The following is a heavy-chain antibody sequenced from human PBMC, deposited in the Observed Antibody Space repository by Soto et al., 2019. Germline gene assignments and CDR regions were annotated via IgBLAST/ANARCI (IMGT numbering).Heavy chain of an antibody. CDR1: GGTFSSYA. D-gene: IGHD6-13*01. V-gene: IGHV1-69*13. J-gene: IGHJ6*02. Sequence: ASVKVSCKASGGTFSSYAISWVRQAPGQGLEWMGGIIPIFGIANYAQKFQGRVTITADESTSTAYMELSSLRSEDTAVYYCARTASERTYSSSWYHHYYYYYGMDVWGQGTTVTVPS. CDR2: IIPIFGIA. CDR3: ARTASERTYSSSWYHHYYYYYGMDV.